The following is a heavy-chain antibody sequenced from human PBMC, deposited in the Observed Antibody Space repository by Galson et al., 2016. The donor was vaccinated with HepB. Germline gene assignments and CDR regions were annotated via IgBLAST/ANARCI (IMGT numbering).Heavy chain of an antibody. D-gene: IGHD3-10*01. CDR3: AKRAGGFGEGQFDH. Sequence: SLRLSCAVSGFTFSTYDMSWVRQAPGKGLEWVATINGGGDWAPSAGSVSGRFTISKDNSRNTLYLQMNSLRAEDTAIYFCAKRAGGFGEGQFDHWGQGTLVTVTS. CDR1: GFTFSTYD. CDR2: INGGGDWA. J-gene: IGHJ4*02. V-gene: IGHV3-23*01.